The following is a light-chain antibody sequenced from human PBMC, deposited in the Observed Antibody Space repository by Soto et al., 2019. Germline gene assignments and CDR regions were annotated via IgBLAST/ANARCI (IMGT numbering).Light chain of an antibody. CDR2: DAS. CDR3: HEYETYSGT. J-gene: IGKJ1*01. V-gene: IGKV1-5*01. Sequence: DMQMTQSPSTLSASEGDRVTITCRASQSISTWLAWYQQKPGKAPNVLISDASTLESGVPSRFSGSGSGTDFTLTISSLQPDDFATYYCHEYETYSGTFGQGTKVESK. CDR1: QSISTW.